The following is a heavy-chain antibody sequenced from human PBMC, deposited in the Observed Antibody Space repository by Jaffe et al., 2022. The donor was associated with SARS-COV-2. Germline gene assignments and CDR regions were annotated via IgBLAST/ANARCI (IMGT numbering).Heavy chain of an antibody. Sequence: QVQLVQSGAEVKKPGSSVKVSCKASGGTFSSYAISWVRQAPGQGLEWMGGIIPIFGTANYAQKFQGRVTITADESTSTAYMELSSLRSEDTAVYYCARNVLLWFGELLVGPWFDPWGQGTLVTVSS. CDR1: GGTFSSYA. D-gene: IGHD3-10*01. V-gene: IGHV1-69*01. CDR3: ARNVLLWFGELLVGPWFDP. CDR2: IIPIFGTA. J-gene: IGHJ5*02.